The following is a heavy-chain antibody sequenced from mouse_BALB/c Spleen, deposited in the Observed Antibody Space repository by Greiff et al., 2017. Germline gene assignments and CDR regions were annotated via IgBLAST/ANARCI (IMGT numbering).Heavy chain of an antibody. J-gene: IGHJ4*01. V-gene: IGHV2-6-2*01. CDR3: ARHVHRYDRAYAMDY. CDR2: IWSDGST. Sequence: VQGVESGPDLVAPSQSLSITCTVSGFSLTSYGVHWVRQPPGKGLEWLVVIWSDGSTTYNSALKSRLSISKDNSKSQVFLKMNSLQTDDTAMYYCARHVHRYDRAYAMDYWGQGTSVTVSS. CDR1: GFSLTSYG. D-gene: IGHD2-14*01.